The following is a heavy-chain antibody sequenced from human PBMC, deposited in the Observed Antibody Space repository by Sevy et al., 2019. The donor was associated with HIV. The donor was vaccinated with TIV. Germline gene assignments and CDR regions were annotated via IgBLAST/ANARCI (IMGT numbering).Heavy chain of an antibody. V-gene: IGHV3-30*02. CDR3: VKEGGGEGGDH. D-gene: IGHD2-21*01. J-gene: IGHJ4*02. CDR2: IQYDGSNN. Sequence: RPGGSLRLSCAASGFSFSSYGMHWVRQAPGKGLEWMSYIQYDGSNNDYADSVKGRFTISRDNSKNTLYLQMNSLRVEDTAVFYCVKEGGGEGGDHWGQGTLVTVSS. CDR1: GFSFSSYG.